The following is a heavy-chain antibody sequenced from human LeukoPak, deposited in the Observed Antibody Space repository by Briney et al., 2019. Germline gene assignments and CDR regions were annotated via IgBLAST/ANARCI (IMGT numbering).Heavy chain of an antibody. CDR3: ARGATDHIQFDP. J-gene: IGHJ5*02. CDR1: GGSFSGYY. D-gene: IGHD1-26*01. V-gene: IGHV4-34*01. CDR2: INHSGST. Sequence: PSETLSLTCAVYGGSFSGYYWSWIRQPPGKGLEWIGEINHSGSTNYNPSLKSRVTISVDTSKNQFSLKLSSVTAADTAVYYCARGATDHIQFDPWGQGTLVTVSS.